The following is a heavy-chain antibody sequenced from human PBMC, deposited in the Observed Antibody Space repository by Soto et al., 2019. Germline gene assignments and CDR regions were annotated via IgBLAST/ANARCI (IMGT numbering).Heavy chain of an antibody. D-gene: IGHD2-21*02. V-gene: IGHV1-18*01. CDR3: ARNAVVVTAISFDP. Sequence: ASVKVSFKASGYTFTSYGISWARQATGQGLEWMGWISAYNGNTNYAQKLQGRVTMTPDTSTSTAYMELRSLRSDATAVYSYARNAVVVTAISFDPWGQGTLVTVSS. CDR1: GYTFTSYG. J-gene: IGHJ5*02. CDR2: ISAYNGNT.